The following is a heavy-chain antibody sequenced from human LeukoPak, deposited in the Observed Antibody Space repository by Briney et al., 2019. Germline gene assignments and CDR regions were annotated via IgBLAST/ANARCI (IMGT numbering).Heavy chain of an antibody. CDR3: ARRGIAVAGTGY. CDR1: GYTFTSYD. V-gene: IGHV1-8*01. CDR2: MNPNSGNT. J-gene: IGHJ4*02. Sequence: GASVKVSCKASGYTFTSYDINWVRQATGQGLEWMGWMNPNSGNTGYAQKFQGRVTMTRNTSISTAYMELSSLRSEDTAVYYCARRGIAVAGTGYWGQGTLVTVSS. D-gene: IGHD6-19*01.